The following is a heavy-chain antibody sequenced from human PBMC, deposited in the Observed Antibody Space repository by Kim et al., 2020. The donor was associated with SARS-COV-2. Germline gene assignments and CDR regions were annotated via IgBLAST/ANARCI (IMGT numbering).Heavy chain of an antibody. CDR2: INPNSGGT. Sequence: ASVKVSCKASGYTFTDYYMHWVRQAPGQGLEWMGWINPNSGGTDYAQKFQGRVTMTRDTSISTAYMELSRLTSDDTALYYCAKDGGNLSPGTSYNEFCWFDPWGQGTLVTVSS. D-gene: IGHD3-10*01. J-gene: IGHJ5*02. V-gene: IGHV1-2*02. CDR1: GYTFTDYY. CDR3: AKDGGNLSPGTSYNEFCWFDP.